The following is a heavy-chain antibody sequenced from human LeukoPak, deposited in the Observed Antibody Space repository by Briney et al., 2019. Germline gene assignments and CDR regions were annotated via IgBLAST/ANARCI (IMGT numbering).Heavy chain of an antibody. CDR2: IYYSGST. Sequence: SETLSLTCTVSVGSISISSYYCGWIRQPPGKGLEWNGGIYYSGSTYYNPSLKSRVTISVDTPKNQFHLKLSSVTAADKAVYYCAREAPGQIWFGELGLRYYYYMDVWGKGTTVTVPS. CDR3: AREAPGQIWFGELGLRYYYYMDV. CDR1: VGSISISSYY. D-gene: IGHD3-10*01. J-gene: IGHJ6*03. V-gene: IGHV4-39*06.